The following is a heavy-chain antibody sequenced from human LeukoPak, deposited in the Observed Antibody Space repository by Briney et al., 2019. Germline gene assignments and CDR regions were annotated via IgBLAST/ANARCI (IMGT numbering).Heavy chain of an antibody. Sequence: SETLSLTCTVSGGSISSSSYYWGWIHQPPGKGLEWIGSIYYSGSTYYNPSLKSRVTISVDTSKNQFSLKLSSVTAADTAVYYCARPSSGWYFDYWGQGTLVTVSS. CDR2: IYYSGST. D-gene: IGHD6-19*01. CDR1: GGSISSSSYY. V-gene: IGHV4-39*01. J-gene: IGHJ4*02. CDR3: ARPSSGWYFDY.